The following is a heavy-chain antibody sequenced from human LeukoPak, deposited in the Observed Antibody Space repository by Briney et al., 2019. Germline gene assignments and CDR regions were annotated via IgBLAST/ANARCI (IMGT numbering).Heavy chain of an antibody. V-gene: IGHV1-46*01. CDR3: ARSVSMIVVIINYAFDI. Sequence: ASVKVSCKASGYTFTSYYIHWLRPAPGQGLEWMGIINPSGDSTSYAQKFQGRVTMTRDTSTSTVYMELSSLRSEDTAVYYCARSVSMIVVIINYAFDIWGQGTTVTVSS. CDR2: INPSGDST. CDR1: GYTFTSYY. D-gene: IGHD3-22*01. J-gene: IGHJ3*02.